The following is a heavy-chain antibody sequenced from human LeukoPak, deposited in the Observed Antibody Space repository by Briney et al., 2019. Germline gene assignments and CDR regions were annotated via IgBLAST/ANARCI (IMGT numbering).Heavy chain of an antibody. D-gene: IGHD3-10*01. CDR2: IYYSGST. V-gene: IGHV4-59*01. J-gene: IGHJ5*02. CDR1: GGSISSYY. Sequence: SETLSLTCTVSGGSISSYYWSWIRQPPGEGLEWIGYIYYSGSTNYNPSLKSRVTISVDTSKNQFSLKLSSVTAADTAVYYCARDSVTMVRGVIRSSNWFDPWGQGTLVTVSS. CDR3: ARDSVTMVRGVIRSSNWFDP.